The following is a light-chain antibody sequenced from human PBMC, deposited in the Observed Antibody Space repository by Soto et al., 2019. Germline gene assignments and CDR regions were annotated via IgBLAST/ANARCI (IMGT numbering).Light chain of an antibody. CDR1: SSNIGSNT. Sequence: QSVLTQPPSASGTPGQRVTISCSGSSSNIGSNTVNWYQQLPGTAPKLLIYSNNQRPSGVPGRFSGSKSGTSASLAISGIESEDEADYYCAAWDDSLNGLVFGGGTQLTVL. V-gene: IGLV1-44*01. CDR2: SNN. CDR3: AAWDDSLNGLV. J-gene: IGLJ2*01.